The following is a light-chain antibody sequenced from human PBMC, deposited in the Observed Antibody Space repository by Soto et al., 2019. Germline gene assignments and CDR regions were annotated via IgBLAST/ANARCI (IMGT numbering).Light chain of an antibody. Sequence: EIVLTQSPATLSLSPGDRATLSCRASQSVSSYLAWYQQKPGQAPRLLIYGASNRATGISARFSGSGSGTDFTLSISSLAPEDFAVYYCQQRSNWPLTFGHGTRLEIK. CDR3: QQRSNWPLT. J-gene: IGKJ5*01. CDR2: GAS. CDR1: QSVSSY. V-gene: IGKV3-11*01.